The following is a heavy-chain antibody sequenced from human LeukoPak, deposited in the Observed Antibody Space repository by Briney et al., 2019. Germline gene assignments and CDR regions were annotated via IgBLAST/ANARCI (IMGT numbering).Heavy chain of an antibody. CDR3: ARDICRSISCSYGMDV. CDR1: GFTFSSYS. CDR2: ISSISRTI. V-gene: IGHV3-48*02. Sequence: GGSLRLSCAGSGFTFSSYSMNWVRQAPGRGLEWVSYISSISRTIYYADSVKGRFTISRDNAKNSLYLQMSSLTDEDTAVYYCARDICRSISCSYGMDVWGQGTTVTVSS. J-gene: IGHJ6*02. D-gene: IGHD2-2*01.